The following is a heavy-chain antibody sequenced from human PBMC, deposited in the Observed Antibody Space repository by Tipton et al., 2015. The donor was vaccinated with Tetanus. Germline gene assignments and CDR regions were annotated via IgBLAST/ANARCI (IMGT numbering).Heavy chain of an antibody. J-gene: IGHJ3*02. Sequence: TLSLTCTVSGGSVSSGSYYWSWIRQPPGKGLEWIGYIYYSGSTNHNPSLRSRVTISVDTSKNQFSLKLSSVTAADTAVYYCATYYYDSSGYYSYAFDIWGQGTMVTVSS. CDR2: IYYSGST. CDR1: GGSVSSGSYY. V-gene: IGHV4-61*01. D-gene: IGHD3-22*01. CDR3: ATYYYDSSGYYSYAFDI.